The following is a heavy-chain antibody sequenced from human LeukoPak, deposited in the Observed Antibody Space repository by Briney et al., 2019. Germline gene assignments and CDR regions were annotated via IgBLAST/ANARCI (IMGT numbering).Heavy chain of an antibody. CDR2: INRDGTEK. CDR3: VRGDWYFES. V-gene: IGHV3-7*04. Sequence: GGSLRLSCATSGFNFSDSRMTWVRQAPGEGLQWVANINRDGTEKHFLDSVEGRSTISRDNAKKSLYLLMNSLRPQDTAEYFCVRGDWYFESWGQGTLVTVSS. J-gene: IGHJ4*02. D-gene: IGHD2-21*01. CDR1: GFNFSDSR.